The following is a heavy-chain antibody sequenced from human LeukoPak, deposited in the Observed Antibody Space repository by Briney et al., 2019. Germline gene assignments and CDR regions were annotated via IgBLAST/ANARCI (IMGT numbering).Heavy chain of an antibody. CDR2: LTDSGDAT. CDR1: GFTFTHYA. J-gene: IGHJ5*02. Sequence: GGSLRLSCAVSGFTFTHYAMSWVRQAPGTGLEWVGSLTDSGDATYYADSVKGRLTISRDNSNSTLYLHISGLRDEDTAVYYCVRGYTHNSGCWLGPWGQGTLVAVSS. CDR3: VRGYTHNSGCWLGP. V-gene: IGHV3-23*01. D-gene: IGHD5-12*01.